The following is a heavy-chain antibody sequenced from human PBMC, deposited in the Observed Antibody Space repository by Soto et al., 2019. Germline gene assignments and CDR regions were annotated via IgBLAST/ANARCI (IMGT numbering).Heavy chain of an antibody. CDR1: GYSFTSYW. CDR2: IYPGDSDT. Sequence: GESLKISCNGSGYSFTSYWIGWVRQMPGKGREWMGIIYPGDSDTRYSPSFQGQVTLSADKSISTAYLQWSSLKASDTAVYYCVSSSLYGMDVWGQGTTVTVSS. J-gene: IGHJ6*02. D-gene: IGHD1-7*01. CDR3: VSSSLYGMDV. V-gene: IGHV5-51*01.